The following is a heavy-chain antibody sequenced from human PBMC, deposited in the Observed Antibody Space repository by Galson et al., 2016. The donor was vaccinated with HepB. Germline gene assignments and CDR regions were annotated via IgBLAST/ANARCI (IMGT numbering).Heavy chain of an antibody. D-gene: IGHD2-15*01. V-gene: IGHV3-23*01. J-gene: IGHJ6*02. CDR3: AKVLGAGYCGGSSCAMDV. CDR2: ISSSGGST. CDR1: GFTFSSYA. Sequence: SLRLSCAASGFTFSSYAMSWVRQALGKGLEWVSTISSSGGSTYFADSVKGRFTISRDNSKNTLYLQMNSLRAEDTAVHYCAKVLGAGYCGGSSCAMDVWGQGTTVTVSS.